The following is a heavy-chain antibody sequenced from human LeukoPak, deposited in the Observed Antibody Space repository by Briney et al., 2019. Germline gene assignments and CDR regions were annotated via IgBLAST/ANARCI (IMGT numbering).Heavy chain of an antibody. CDR3: ARDRAAVGNYYYYMDV. CDR2: IYTSGST. D-gene: IGHD1-26*01. V-gene: IGHV4-4*07. J-gene: IGHJ6*03. CDR1: GVSISSYY. Sequence: SETLSLTCTVSGVSISSYYWSWVRQPAGKGLKWIGRIYTSGSTNYNPSLKTRVTMLVDTSKNQFSLKLSSVTAADTAVYYCARDRAAVGNYYYYMDVWGKGTTVTVSS.